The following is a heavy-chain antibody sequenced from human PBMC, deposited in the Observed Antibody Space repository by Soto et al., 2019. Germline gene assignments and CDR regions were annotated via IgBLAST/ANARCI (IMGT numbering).Heavy chain of an antibody. CDR1: GFNVITYS. CDR3: VRNGLHSQNPERRYFDN. V-gene: IGHV3-21*01. CDR2: ISSSAVYI. J-gene: IGHJ4*02. Sequence: GGSLSLSCPASGFNVITYSLSWVRQAPGKVLVWVASISSSAVYIDYADSVKGRLTISRANANSSLYLQMNSLKAEETPTYYGVRNGLHSQNPERRYFDNWGQATLSPSPQ. D-gene: IGHD3-16*01.